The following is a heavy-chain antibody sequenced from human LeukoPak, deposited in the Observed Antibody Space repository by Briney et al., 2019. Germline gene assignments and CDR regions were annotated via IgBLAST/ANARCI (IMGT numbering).Heavy chain of an antibody. V-gene: IGHV4-59*08. CDR2: LFYSGNT. CDR1: GGSISSYY. J-gene: IGHJ4*02. CDR3: ARGSSPFDY. Sequence: PSEILSLTCTVSGGSISSYYGSWIRQPPGKGLEWIGSLFYSGNTNYNPSLKSRVTISLDTSKNQVSLKLSSVTAADTAVYYCARGSSPFDYWGQGTLVTVSS.